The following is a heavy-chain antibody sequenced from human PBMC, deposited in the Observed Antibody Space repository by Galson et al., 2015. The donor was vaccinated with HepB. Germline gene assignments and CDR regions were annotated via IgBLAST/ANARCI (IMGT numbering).Heavy chain of an antibody. J-gene: IGHJ3*02. CDR1: GYTLTELS. D-gene: IGHD3-22*01. Sequence: SVKVSCKVSGYTLTELSMHWVRQAPGKGLEWMGGFDPEDGETIYAQKFQGRVTMTEDTSTDTAYMELSSLRSEDTAVYYCATVVETYYYDSSGYLLGAFDIWGQGTMVTVS. CDR2: FDPEDGET. CDR3: ATVVETYYYDSSGYLLGAFDI. V-gene: IGHV1-24*01.